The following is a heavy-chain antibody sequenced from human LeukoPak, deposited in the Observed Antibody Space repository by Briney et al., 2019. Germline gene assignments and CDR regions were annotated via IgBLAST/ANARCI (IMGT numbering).Heavy chain of an antibody. CDR1: GGSISSYL. D-gene: IGHD1-26*01. CDR3: ARGQYSGSCFDN. Sequence: SETLSLACTVSGGSISSYLWSWIRQPPGKGLEWIGYIYYSGSTNYNPSLKSRVTILVDTSKNQFSLKVSSVTAADTAVYYCARGQYSGSCFDNWGQGSLVTVSS. V-gene: IGHV4-59*01. J-gene: IGHJ4*02. CDR2: IYYSGST.